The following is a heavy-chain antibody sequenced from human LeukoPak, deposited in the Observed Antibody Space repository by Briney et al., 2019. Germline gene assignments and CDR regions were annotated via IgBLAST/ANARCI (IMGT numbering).Heavy chain of an antibody. CDR1: GGTFSSYA. Sequence: SVKVSCKASGGTFSSYATSWVRQAPGQGLEWMGGIIPIFGTANYAQKFQGRVTITMDESTSTAYMELSSLRSEDTAVYYCATAVDTAMVTAYYYYMDVWGKGTTVTVSS. V-gene: IGHV1-69*05. D-gene: IGHD5-18*01. CDR2: IIPIFGTA. J-gene: IGHJ6*03. CDR3: ATAVDTAMVTAYYYYMDV.